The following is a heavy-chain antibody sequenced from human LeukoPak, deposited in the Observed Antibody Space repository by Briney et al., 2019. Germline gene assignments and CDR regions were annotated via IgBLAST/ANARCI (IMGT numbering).Heavy chain of an antibody. CDR3: ARAPLYCSSTSCYPLYAFDI. J-gene: IGHJ3*02. CDR1: GFTFSSYS. Sequence: GGSLRLXCAASGFTFSSYSMNWVRQAPGKGLEWVSYISSSSSTIYYADSVKGRFTISRDNAKNSLYLQMNSLRAEDTAVYYCARAPLYCSSTSCYPLYAFDIWGQGTMVTVSS. CDR2: ISSSSSTI. V-gene: IGHV3-48*01. D-gene: IGHD2-2*01.